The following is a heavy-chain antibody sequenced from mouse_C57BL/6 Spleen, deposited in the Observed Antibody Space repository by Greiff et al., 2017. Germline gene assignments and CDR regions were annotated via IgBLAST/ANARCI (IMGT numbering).Heavy chain of an antibody. CDR1: GYTFTDYY. CDR3: ARKGSSPHYYAMDY. V-gene: IGHV1-19*01. Sequence: EVQLQQSGPVLVKPGASVKMSCKASGYTFTDYYMNWVKQSHGKSLEWIGVINPYNGGTSYNQKFKGKATLTVDKSSSTAYMELNSLTSEDSAVYYCARKGSSPHYYAMDYWGQGTSVTVSA. D-gene: IGHD1-1*01. J-gene: IGHJ4*01. CDR2: INPYNGGT.